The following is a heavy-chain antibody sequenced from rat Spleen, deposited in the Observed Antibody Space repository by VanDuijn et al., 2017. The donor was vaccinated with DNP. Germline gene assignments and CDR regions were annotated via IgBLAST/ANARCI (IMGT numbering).Heavy chain of an antibody. V-gene: IGHV2-15*01. D-gene: IGHD1-2*01. Sequence: VQLVESGGGLVQPGRSLKLSCAASGFTFSDYNMAWVRQPPGKGLEWVGAIWSGGSTDYNSALKSRLSITRDTSKSQVFLKMNSLQTEDTAIYFCTRDYYSSSFVYWGQGTLVTVSS. CDR3: TRDYYSSSFVY. CDR2: IWSGGST. J-gene: IGHJ3*01. CDR1: GFTFSDYN.